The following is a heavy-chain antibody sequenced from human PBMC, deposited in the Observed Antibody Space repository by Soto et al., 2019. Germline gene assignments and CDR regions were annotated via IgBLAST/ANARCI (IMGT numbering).Heavy chain of an antibody. Sequence: GGSLILSCSASGFTFSNYAMSWVGQAPGKGLEWVSAISSSSGSTYYADSVKGRFTVSRDTSKNTLYLQMNSLRAEDTAVYYCAKEQDSFGPYYFDYWGQGALVTVSS. V-gene: IGHV3-23*01. CDR1: GFTFSNYA. CDR2: ISSSSGST. J-gene: IGHJ4*02. D-gene: IGHD5-18*01. CDR3: AKEQDSFGPYYFDY.